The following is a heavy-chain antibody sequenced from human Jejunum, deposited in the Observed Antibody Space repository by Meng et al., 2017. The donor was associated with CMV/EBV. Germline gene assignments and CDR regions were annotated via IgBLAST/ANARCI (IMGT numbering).Heavy chain of an antibody. CDR1: GLTFSTYA. CDR3: ARDAIPGDPNAFDV. Sequence: GLTFSTYAMNWVRQAPGKGLEWVSSISHSGNLVFYADSLKGRFTISRDNAKNSLYLQMHSLRADDTAVYYCARDAIPGDPNAFDVWGQGTVVTVSS. J-gene: IGHJ3*01. CDR2: ISHSGNLV. D-gene: IGHD2-21*01. V-gene: IGHV3-21*01.